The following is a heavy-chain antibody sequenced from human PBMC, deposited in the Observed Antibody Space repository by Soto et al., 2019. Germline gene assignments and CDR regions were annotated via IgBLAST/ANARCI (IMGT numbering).Heavy chain of an antibody. D-gene: IGHD3-22*01. CDR3: ARDRDSSGYYYFRHYYYYGMEV. CDR1: GFTFSSYS. CDR2: ISSSSSTI. J-gene: IGHJ6*02. V-gene: IGHV3-48*02. Sequence: GGSLRLSCSASGFTFSSYSMNWVRQAPGKGLEWVSYISSSSSTIYYADSVKGRFTISRDNAKNSLYLQMNSLRDEDTAVYYCARDRDSSGYYYFRHYYYYGMEVWGQGTTVTVSS.